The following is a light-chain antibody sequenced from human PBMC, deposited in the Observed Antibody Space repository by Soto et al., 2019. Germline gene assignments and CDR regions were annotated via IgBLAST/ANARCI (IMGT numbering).Light chain of an antibody. CDR3: SSYTDTSTYV. J-gene: IGLJ1*01. Sequence: QSVLTQPASVSGSPGQSITISCTGTSSDVGGYNYVSWYQQHPGKAPKLLIYEVSNRPSGVSNRFSGSESGNTASLTISGLQAEDEADYYCSSYTDTSTYVFGTGTKLTVL. CDR2: EVS. V-gene: IGLV2-14*01. CDR1: SSDVGGYNY.